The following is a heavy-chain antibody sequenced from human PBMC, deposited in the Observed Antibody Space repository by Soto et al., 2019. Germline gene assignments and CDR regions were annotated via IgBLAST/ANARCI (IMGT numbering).Heavy chain of an antibody. Sequence: SETLSLTCAVYGGSFSGYYWSWIRQPPGKGLEWIGEINHSGSTNYNPYLKSRVTISLDTYKYQFSLKLSSVTDADTAVYYCARGFPAAAAGTHFDYRGQGTLVTVS. CDR3: ARGFPAAAAGTHFDY. D-gene: IGHD6-13*01. V-gene: IGHV4-34*01. CDR1: GGSFSGYY. CDR2: INHSGST. J-gene: IGHJ4*02.